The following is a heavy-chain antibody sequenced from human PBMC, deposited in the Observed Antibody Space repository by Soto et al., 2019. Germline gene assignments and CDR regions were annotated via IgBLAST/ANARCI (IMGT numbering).Heavy chain of an antibody. CDR2: IRGKAYGGGTA. Sequence: SLRLSCTASGFTIGDHGMNWVRQAPGKRLEWVGFIRGKAYGGGTAEYAASVKGRFTISRDDSKNIVYLQMDSLITEDTAVYFCDRWTNPVSYSVYWGPGTLVTVFS. V-gene: IGHV3-49*04. J-gene: IGHJ4*02. CDR1: GFTIGDHG. CDR3: DRWTNPVSYSVY. D-gene: IGHD2-21*01.